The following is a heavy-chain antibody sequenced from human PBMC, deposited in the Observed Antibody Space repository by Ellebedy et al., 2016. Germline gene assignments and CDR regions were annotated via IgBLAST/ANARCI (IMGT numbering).Heavy chain of an antibody. D-gene: IGHD3-10*01. CDR1: GFTFSSYS. CDR2: ISSSSSYI. Sequence: GESLKISCAASGFTFSSYSMNWVRQAPGKGLEWVSSISSSSSYIYYADSVKGRFTISRDNAKNSLYLQMNSLRAEDTAVYYCARDRASYGSGSHCFDYWGQGTLVTVSS. V-gene: IGHV3-21*01. J-gene: IGHJ4*02. CDR3: ARDRASYGSGSHCFDY.